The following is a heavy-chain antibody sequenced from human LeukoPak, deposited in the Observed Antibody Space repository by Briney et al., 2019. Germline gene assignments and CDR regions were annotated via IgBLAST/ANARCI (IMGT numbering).Heavy chain of an antibody. CDR3: ARVSISNTYPPFYFDY. Sequence: GRSLRLSCAASRFTFSSYVMHWVRQAPGKGLEWVALIWYDGDNKYYSDSVKGRFTISRDNSKNTLYLQMNSLRAEDTAVYYCARVSISNTYPPFYFDYWGQGTLVTVSS. V-gene: IGHV3-33*01. J-gene: IGHJ4*02. CDR2: IWYDGDNK. CDR1: RFTFSSYV. D-gene: IGHD2/OR15-2a*01.